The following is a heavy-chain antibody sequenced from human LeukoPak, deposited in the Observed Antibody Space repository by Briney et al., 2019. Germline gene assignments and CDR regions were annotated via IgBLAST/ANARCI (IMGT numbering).Heavy chain of an antibody. CDR1: GFTFSSCG. V-gene: IGHV3-30*18. J-gene: IGHJ3*02. Sequence: GGSLRLSCAASGFTFSSCGMHWVRQAPGKGREWVAVISYGGSNKYYADSVKGRFTISRDNSKNTLFLEMNSLRAEDTAVYYCAKALTSGWYLDAFNIWGQGTMVTVSS. CDR2: ISYGGSNK. CDR3: AKALTSGWYLDAFNI. D-gene: IGHD6-19*01.